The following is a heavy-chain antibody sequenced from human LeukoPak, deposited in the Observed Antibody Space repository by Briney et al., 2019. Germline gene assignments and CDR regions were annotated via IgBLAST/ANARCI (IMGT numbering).Heavy chain of an antibody. V-gene: IGHV3-30*02. D-gene: IGHD4-17*01. CDR1: GFTFSSYG. J-gene: IGHJ4*02. CDR2: IRYDGSKK. CDR3: ARGTVTSHFDY. Sequence: GGSLRLSCAASGFTFSSYGMHWVRQAPGKGLEWVAFIRYDGSKKYYANSVKGRFTISRDNSKNTLYLQMNSLRVEDTAVYYCARGTVTSHFDYWGQGTLVTVSS.